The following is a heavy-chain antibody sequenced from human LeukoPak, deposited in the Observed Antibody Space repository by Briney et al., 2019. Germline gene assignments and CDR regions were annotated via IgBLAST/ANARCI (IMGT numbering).Heavy chain of an antibody. CDR1: GGTFSTFA. V-gene: IGHV1-69*13. Sequence: VASVKVSCKASGGTFSTFAISWVRQAPGQGLEWMGGIIPIFGTANYAQKFQGRVTITADESTSTAYMELSSLRSEDTAMYYCATIGIVGATRNWFDPWGQGTLVTVSS. CDR3: ATIGIVGATRNWFDP. J-gene: IGHJ5*02. D-gene: IGHD1-26*01. CDR2: IIPIFGTA.